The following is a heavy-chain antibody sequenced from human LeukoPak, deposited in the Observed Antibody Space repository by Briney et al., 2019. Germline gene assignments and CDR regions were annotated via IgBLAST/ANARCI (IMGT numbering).Heavy chain of an antibody. Sequence: SETLSLTCAVSGYSISSGYYWGWIRQPPGKGLEWIGSIYHSGSTHYNPSLKSRVTISVDTSKNQFSLKLSSVTAADTAVYYCARSNYDFWSGYCDYWGQGTLVTVSS. CDR1: GYSISSGYY. V-gene: IGHV4-38-2*01. J-gene: IGHJ4*02. D-gene: IGHD3-3*01. CDR2: IYHSGST. CDR3: ARSNYDFWSGYCDY.